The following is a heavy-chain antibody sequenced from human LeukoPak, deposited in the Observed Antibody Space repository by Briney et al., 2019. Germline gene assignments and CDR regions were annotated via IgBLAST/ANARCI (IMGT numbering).Heavy chain of an antibody. J-gene: IGHJ6*03. V-gene: IGHV3-7*01. Sequence: GGSLRLSCAASGFTFSSYWMSWVRQAPGKGLEWVSNIKQDGSEKYYVDSVEGRFTISRDNAKNSLYLQMDSLRAEDTAVYYCARDQQWLVDSYYYMDVWGKGTTVTVSS. CDR1: GFTFSSYW. CDR2: IKQDGSEK. D-gene: IGHD6-19*01. CDR3: ARDQQWLVDSYYYMDV.